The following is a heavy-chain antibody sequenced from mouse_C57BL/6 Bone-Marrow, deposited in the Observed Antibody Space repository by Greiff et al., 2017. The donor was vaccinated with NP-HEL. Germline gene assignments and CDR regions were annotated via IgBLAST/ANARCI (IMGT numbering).Heavy chain of an antibody. V-gene: IGHV2-5*01. CDR2: IWRGGST. CDR3: AKGGKSYYGSSYYAMDY. J-gene: IGHJ4*01. CDR1: GFSLTSYG. Sequence: QVQLKQSGPGLVQPSQSLSITCTVSGFSLTSYGVHWVRQSPGKGLEWLGVIWRGGSTDYNAAFMSRLSIPKDNSKSQVFVKMNSLQADDTAIYYSAKGGKSYYGSSYYAMDYWGQGTSVTVSS. D-gene: IGHD1-1*01.